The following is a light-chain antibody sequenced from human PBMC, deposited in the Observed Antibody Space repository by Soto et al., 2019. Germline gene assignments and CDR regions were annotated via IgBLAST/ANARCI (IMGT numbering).Light chain of an antibody. CDR1: SSDVGDYDY. Sequence: QSVLTQPASVSGSPGQSITISCTGTSSDVGDYDYVSWYQQHPGKAPKLIIYDVGNRPSGVSNRFSGSKSGNTASLTISGRQAEDDADYYCSSYTSTSTLLLFGGGTKLTVL. CDR3: SSYTSTSTLLL. V-gene: IGLV2-14*03. CDR2: DVG. J-gene: IGLJ2*01.